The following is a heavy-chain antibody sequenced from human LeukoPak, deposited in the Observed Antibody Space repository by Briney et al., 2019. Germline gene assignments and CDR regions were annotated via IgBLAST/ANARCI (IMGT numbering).Heavy chain of an antibody. CDR1: GYTXTDSY. Sequence: GASVRVSCKASGYTXTDSYMHRMRQAPGQGLEWMGWINPNSDTNYAQKFQGRVTMTRDTSISTADMELNSLRSDDTGVYYCARDRGGNSFDFWGQGTLVTVSS. D-gene: IGHD4-23*01. CDR3: ARDRGGNSFDF. J-gene: IGHJ4*02. V-gene: IGHV1-2*02. CDR2: INPNSDT.